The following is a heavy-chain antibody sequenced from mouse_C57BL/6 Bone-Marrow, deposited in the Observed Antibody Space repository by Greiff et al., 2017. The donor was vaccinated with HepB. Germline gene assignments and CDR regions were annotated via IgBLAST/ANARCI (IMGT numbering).Heavy chain of an antibody. Sequence: QVQLQQSGAELARPGASVKLSCKASGYTFTSYGISWVKQRTGQGLEWIGEIYPRSGNTYYNEKFKGKATLTADKSSSTAYMELRSLTSEDSAVYFCASRGLYYPQCGFAYWGQGTLVTVSA. CDR3: ASRGLYYPQCGFAY. CDR2: IYPRSGNT. D-gene: IGHD1-1*01. J-gene: IGHJ3*01. CDR1: GYTFTSYG. V-gene: IGHV1-81*01.